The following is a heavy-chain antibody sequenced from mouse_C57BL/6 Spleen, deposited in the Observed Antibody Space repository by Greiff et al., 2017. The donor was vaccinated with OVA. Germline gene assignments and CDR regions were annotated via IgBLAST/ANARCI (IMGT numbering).Heavy chain of an antibody. D-gene: IGHD1-1*01. CDR3: AKNAAYYGSSYDYAMDY. CDR1: GFSLTSYA. Sequence: QVQLKESGPGLVAPSQSLSITCTVSGFSLTSYAISWVRQPPGKGLEWLGVIWTGGGTNYNSAPKSRLSISKDNSKSQDYLKVNSLQTDDTARDNSAKNAAYYGSSYDYAMDYWGQGTSVTVSS. CDR2: IWTGGGT. V-gene: IGHV2-9-1*01. J-gene: IGHJ4*01.